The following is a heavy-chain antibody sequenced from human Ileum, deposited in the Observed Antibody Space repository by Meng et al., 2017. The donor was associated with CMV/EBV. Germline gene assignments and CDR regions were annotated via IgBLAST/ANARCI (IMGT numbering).Heavy chain of an antibody. CDR2: IKGDGTDK. D-gene: IGHD3-3*01. J-gene: IGHJ4*02. CDR3: ARDEGFWSGSDY. Sequence: GESLKISCAASGFPFGNYWMSWLRQSPGKGLEWLAAIKGDGTDKYYDDFVQGRFTISRDNSKNLLFLQMTSLRVDDSAVYYCARDEGFWSGSDYWGQGALVTVSS. CDR1: GFPFGNYW. V-gene: IGHV3-7*01.